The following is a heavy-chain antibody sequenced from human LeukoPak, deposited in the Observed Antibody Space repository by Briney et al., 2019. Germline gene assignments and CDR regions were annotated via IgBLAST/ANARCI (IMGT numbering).Heavy chain of an antibody. CDR3: ARGFGESEYYYYGMDV. CDR1: GASISSYH. J-gene: IGHJ6*02. Sequence: SETLSLTCTVSGASISSYHWSWIRQPPGKGLEWIGDLFNSGGTSYNASLKSRVTVSVDTSKNQFSLRLSSVTAADTAVYYCARGFGESEYYYYGMDVWGQGTTVTVSS. CDR2: LFNSGGT. D-gene: IGHD3-10*01. V-gene: IGHV4-59*08.